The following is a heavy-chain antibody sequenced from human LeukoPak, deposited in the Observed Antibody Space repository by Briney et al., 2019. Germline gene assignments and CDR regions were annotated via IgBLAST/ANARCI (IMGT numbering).Heavy chain of an antibody. CDR2: ISYDGSNK. D-gene: IGHD2-2*01. CDR1: GFTFSSYA. J-gene: IGHJ4*02. Sequence: GWSLRLSCAASGFTFSSYAMHWVRQAPGKGLEWVAVISYDGSNKYYADSVKGRFTISRDNSKNTLYLQMNSLRAEDTAVYYCALAEGFVVVPAALDYWGQGTLVTVSS. V-gene: IGHV3-30*04. CDR3: ALAEGFVVVPAALDY.